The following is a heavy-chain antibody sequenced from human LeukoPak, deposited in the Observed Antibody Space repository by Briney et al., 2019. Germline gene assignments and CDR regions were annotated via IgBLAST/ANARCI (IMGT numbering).Heavy chain of an antibody. CDR1: GFTFSSYW. Sequence: QTGGSLRLSCAASGFTFSSYWMSWVRQAPGKGLEWVANIKQDGSEKYYVDSVKGRFTISRDNAKNSLYLQMNSLRAEDTAVHYCARDRWYGSGSYDYWGQGTLVTVSS. CDR3: ARDRWYGSGSYDY. CDR2: IKQDGSEK. J-gene: IGHJ4*02. V-gene: IGHV3-7*01. D-gene: IGHD3-10*01.